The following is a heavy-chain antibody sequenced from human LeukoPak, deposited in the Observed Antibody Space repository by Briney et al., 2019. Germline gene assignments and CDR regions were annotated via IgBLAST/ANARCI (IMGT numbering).Heavy chain of an antibody. J-gene: IGHJ4*02. CDR1: GFVFSNYW. CDR3: ARDGTLVDTAYYYFDY. Sequence: PGGSLRLSCAASGFVFSNYWMSWVRQAPGKGLEWVAVISYDGSNKYYADSVKGRFTISRDNSKNTLYLQMNSLRAEDTAVYYCARDGTLVDTAYYYFDYWGQGTLVTVSS. CDR2: ISYDGSNK. D-gene: IGHD5-18*01. V-gene: IGHV3-30-3*01.